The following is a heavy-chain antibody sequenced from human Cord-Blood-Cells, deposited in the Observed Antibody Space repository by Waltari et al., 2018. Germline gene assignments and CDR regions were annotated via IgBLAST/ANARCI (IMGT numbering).Heavy chain of an antibody. V-gene: IGHV1-69*02. CDR2: IIPILGIA. Sequence: QVQLVQSGAEVKKPGSSVKVSCKASGGTFSSSTIRWVRQAPGQGLEWMGRIIPILGIANYAQKFQGRVTITADKSTSTAYMELSSLRSEDTAVYYCATRDPDYGGKGYYFDYWGQGTLVTVSS. D-gene: IGHD4-17*01. CDR1: GGTFSSST. J-gene: IGHJ4*02. CDR3: ATRDPDYGGKGYYFDY.